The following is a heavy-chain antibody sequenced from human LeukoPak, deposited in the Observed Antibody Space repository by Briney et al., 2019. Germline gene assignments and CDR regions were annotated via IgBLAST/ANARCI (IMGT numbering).Heavy chain of an antibody. D-gene: IGHD6-13*01. V-gene: IGHV3-7*01. CDR2: IKPDGSVG. CDR1: GFTFSSYW. J-gene: IGHJ4*02. Sequence: GSLRLSCAASGFTFSSYWMTWVRQAPGKGLEWVANIKPDGSVGYYVDSVRGRFITSRDNAGNSLYLQMNSLRVEDTAVYYCTQNLVAAAGDHWGQGTLLIVSS. CDR3: TQNLVAAAGDH.